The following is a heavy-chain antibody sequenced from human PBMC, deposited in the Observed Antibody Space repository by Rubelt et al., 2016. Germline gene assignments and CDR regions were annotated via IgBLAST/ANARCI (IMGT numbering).Heavy chain of an antibody. J-gene: IGHJ4*02. Sequence: GGGVAQPGGSLRLSCAASGFTFSRYGMHWVRQAPGKGLVWVAFIRNDGSNENYADSVKGRFPLSRDNSKNTLYLQMNSLRVEDTAVYYCAPPISGYSSGWYVYWGQGTLVTVSS. CDR1: GFTFSRYG. V-gene: IGHV3-30*02. CDR3: APPISGYSSGWYVY. D-gene: IGHD6-19*01. CDR2: IRNDGSNE.